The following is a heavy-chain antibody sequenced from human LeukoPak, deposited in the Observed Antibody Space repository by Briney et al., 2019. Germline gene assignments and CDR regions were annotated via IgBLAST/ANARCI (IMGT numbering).Heavy chain of an antibody. J-gene: IGHJ4*02. CDR3: ARAQFGGWYGLAFDS. D-gene: IGHD6-19*01. CDR2: IRYDGSNK. V-gene: IGHV3-30*02. CDR1: GFTFSSYG. Sequence: GGSLRLSCAASGFTFSSYGMHWVRQAPGKGLEWVAFIRYDGSNKYYADSVKGRFTISRDNSKNTLYLQMNSLRAEDTAVYYCARAQFGGWYGLAFDSWGQGILVTVSS.